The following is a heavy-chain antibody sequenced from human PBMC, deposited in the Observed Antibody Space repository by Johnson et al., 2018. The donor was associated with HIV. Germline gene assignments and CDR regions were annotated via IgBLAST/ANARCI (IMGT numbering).Heavy chain of an antibody. CDR1: GFIFSDYS. CDR3: ARWGPYDILTGYDAFDI. Sequence: QMQLVESGGDLVKPGGSLRLSCAASGFIFSDYSMSWVRQAPGKGLEWVSYISSSGDTTYYTDSVKGRFTISRDTAENLLYLQMNSLRAEDTAVYYCARWGPYDILTGYDAFDIWGQGTMVTVSS. V-gene: IGHV3-11*04. J-gene: IGHJ3*02. D-gene: IGHD3-9*01. CDR2: ISSSGDTT.